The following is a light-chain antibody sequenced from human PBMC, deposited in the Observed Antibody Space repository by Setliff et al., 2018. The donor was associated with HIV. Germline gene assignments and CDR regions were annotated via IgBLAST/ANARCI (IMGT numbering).Light chain of an antibody. CDR3: CSHADDWP. CDR2: DVS. CDR1: SSDIGNYNY. J-gene: IGLJ1*01. Sequence: TQPPSASGSPGQSVTISCTGTSSDIGNYNYVSWYQHHPGNAPKLMIYDVSKRPSGVPDRFSGSKSGNTASLTISGLQAEDEADYYCCSHADDWPFGTGTKVTVL. V-gene: IGLV2-8*01.